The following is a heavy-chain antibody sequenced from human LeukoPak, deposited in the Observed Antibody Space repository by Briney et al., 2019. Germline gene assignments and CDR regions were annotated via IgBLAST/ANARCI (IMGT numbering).Heavy chain of an antibody. D-gene: IGHD3-22*01. Sequence: SGGSLRLSCAASGFTFSSYAMSWVRQAPGKGLEWVSAISGSGGSTYYADSVRGRFTISRDNSKNTLYLQMNSLRAEDTAVYYCAKDQRYYYDSSGHYYWGQGTLVTVSS. CDR2: ISGSGGST. CDR1: GFTFSSYA. J-gene: IGHJ4*02. V-gene: IGHV3-23*01. CDR3: AKDQRYYYDSSGHYY.